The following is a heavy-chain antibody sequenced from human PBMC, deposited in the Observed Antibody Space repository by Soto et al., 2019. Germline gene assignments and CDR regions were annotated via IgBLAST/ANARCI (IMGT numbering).Heavy chain of an antibody. V-gene: IGHV1-46*03. J-gene: IGHJ5*02. CDR2: INPSRGTT. D-gene: IGHD6-6*01. CDR1: GHTFITYF. CDR3: TRSYISSSYWFDP. Sequence: ASVKVSCKASGHTFITYFMHWVRQAPGQGLEWMGVINPSRGTTTYAQQFQDRVTMTRDTSASTVYMELSSLRSEDTAMYYFTRSYISSSYWFDPWGQGTLVTVSS.